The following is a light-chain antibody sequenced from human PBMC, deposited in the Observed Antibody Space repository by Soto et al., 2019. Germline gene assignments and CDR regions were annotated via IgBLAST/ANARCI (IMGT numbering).Light chain of an antibody. J-gene: IGLJ3*02. Sequence: QSVLTQPPSASGTPGQGVTISCSGSSSDIGSNTVNWYQQLPGTAPKLLIYFNNQRPSGVPDRFSGSKSGTSASLAISGLQSEDEVQYYCAAWDDSLNGPVFGGGTKVTVL. V-gene: IGLV1-44*01. CDR1: SSDIGSNT. CDR3: AAWDDSLNGPV. CDR2: FNN.